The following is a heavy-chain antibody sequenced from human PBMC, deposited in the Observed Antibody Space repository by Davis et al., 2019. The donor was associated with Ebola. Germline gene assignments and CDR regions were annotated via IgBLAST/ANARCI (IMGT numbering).Heavy chain of an antibody. D-gene: IGHD3-22*01. Sequence: AASVKVSCKASGYTFTSYGISWVRQAPGQGLAWMGWISAYNGNTNYAQKLQGRVTMTTDTSTSTAYMELRSLRSDDTAVYYCARDPVGGYYSGWFDPWGQGTLVTVSS. V-gene: IGHV1-18*04. J-gene: IGHJ5*02. CDR2: ISAYNGNT. CDR1: GYTFTSYG. CDR3: ARDPVGGYYSGWFDP.